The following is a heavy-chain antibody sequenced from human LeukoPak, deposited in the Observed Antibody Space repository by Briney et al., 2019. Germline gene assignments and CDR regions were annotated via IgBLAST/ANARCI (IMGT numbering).Heavy chain of an antibody. Sequence: SETLSLTCAVSGGSISSGGYSWSWIRQPPGKGLEWIEYIYHSGSTYYNPSLKSRVTISVDRSKNQFSLKLSSVTAADTAVYYCARYYDFWSGYYFDYWGQGTLVTVSS. J-gene: IGHJ4*02. V-gene: IGHV4-30-2*01. CDR1: GGSISSGGYS. CDR2: IYHSGST. CDR3: ARYYDFWSGYYFDY. D-gene: IGHD3-3*01.